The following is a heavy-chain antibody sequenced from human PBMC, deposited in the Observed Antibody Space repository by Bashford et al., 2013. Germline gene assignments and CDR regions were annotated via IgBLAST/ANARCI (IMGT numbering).Heavy chain of an antibody. CDR3: AKDGIAGVAGTTPRPNWFDP. CDR1: GFTFKMYA. V-gene: IGHV3-23*01. J-gene: IGHJ5*02. CDR2: VSHSGTNT. D-gene: IGHD1-14*01. Sequence: GSLRLSCAASGFTFKMYAMTWVRQAPGKGLEWVSSVSHSGTNTYYSESVKGRFAIARDNSMNTLFLQMNNLRAEDTARYYCAKDGIAGVAGTTPRPNWFDPWGQGTLVTVSS.